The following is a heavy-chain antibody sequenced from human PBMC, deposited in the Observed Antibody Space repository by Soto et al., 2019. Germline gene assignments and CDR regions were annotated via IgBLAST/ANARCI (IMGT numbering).Heavy chain of an antibody. CDR3: ALTRRSSLLEVAGPGFEY. CDR1: GFNFGVFG. V-gene: IGHV3-30*03. CDR2: LSYEGSEE. Sequence: QVRLVESGGGVVQPGRSLRPSCAASGFNFGVFGMHWVRQAPGKGLEWLSVLSYEGSEEYYADSVRGRFTISRDNSKNTLFLQMDSLRVEDTAVYYCALTRRSSLLEVAGPGFEYWGQGTLVTVS. J-gene: IGHJ4*02. D-gene: IGHD6-19*01.